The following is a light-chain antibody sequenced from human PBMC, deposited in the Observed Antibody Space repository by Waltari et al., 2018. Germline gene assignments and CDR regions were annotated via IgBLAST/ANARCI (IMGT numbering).Light chain of an antibody. V-gene: IGKV3-20*01. Sequence: EIVLTQSPGTLSLSPGERATLSCRASQTVRTTYLAWYQQKPGQAPTLLIYGASSWDTGIPDRFRGSGSGTDFSLTISSLEPEDFAVYYCQQYDISPLTFGGGTKVEIK. CDR2: GAS. J-gene: IGKJ4*01. CDR1: QTVRTTY. CDR3: QQYDISPLT.